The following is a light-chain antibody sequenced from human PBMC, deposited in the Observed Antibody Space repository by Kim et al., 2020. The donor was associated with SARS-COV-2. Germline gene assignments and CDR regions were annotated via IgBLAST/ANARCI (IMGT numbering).Light chain of an antibody. CDR2: GQN. CDR3: ASRDSSGHSLV. J-gene: IGLJ2*01. Sequence: SSELTQDPAVSVALRQTVRITCQGDSLSNYYANWYQQKPGQAPLLVIYGQNNRPSGIPDRFSGSNSGNTASLTITGAHAEDEADYYCASRDSSGHSLVFGGGTKLTVL. CDR1: SLSNYY. V-gene: IGLV3-19*01.